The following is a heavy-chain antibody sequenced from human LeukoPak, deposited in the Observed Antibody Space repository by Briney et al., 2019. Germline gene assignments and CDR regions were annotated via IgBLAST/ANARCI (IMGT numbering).Heavy chain of an antibody. CDR1: GFTFSKYW. J-gene: IGHJ3*02. D-gene: IGHD2/OR15-2a*01. Sequence: GGSLRLSCAASGFTFSKYWLHWLRQAPGKGLVWVSRINPDDKSASYADSVKGRFTIARDDARKTLYLQMNSLRAEDTAVYYCLTIVETTFDAFDIWGQGTMVTVCS. V-gene: IGHV3-74*01. CDR3: LTIVETTFDAFDI. CDR2: INPDDKSA.